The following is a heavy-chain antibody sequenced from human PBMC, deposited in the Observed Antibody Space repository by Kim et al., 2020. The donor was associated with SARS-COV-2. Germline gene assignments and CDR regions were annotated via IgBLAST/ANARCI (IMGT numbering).Heavy chain of an antibody. V-gene: IGHV3-30*03. CDR3: AGYSSGWKDY. Sequence: GGSLRLSCAASAFTFTSLGMHWVRQAPGRGLEWVALISNDGRNEYYADSVRGRFTISRDNSKNTLYLQMNSLRTEDTAVYYCAGYSSGWKDYWGQATLVTVSS. CDR1: AFTFTSLG. D-gene: IGHD6-19*01. J-gene: IGHJ4*02. CDR2: ISNDGRNE.